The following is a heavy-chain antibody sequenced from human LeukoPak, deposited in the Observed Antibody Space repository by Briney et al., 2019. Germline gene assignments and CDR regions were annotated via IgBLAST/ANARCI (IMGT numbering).Heavy chain of an antibody. Sequence: GGSLRLSCAASGFTFSSYAMSWVRQAPGKALEWVSAISGSDGSTYYADSVKGRFTISRDNSKNTLYLQMNSLSAEDTAVYYCGKDLGGSGDYRPYWGQGSVVTVSS. D-gene: IGHD2-21*02. CDR1: GFTFSSYA. J-gene: IGHJ4*02. CDR3: GKDLGGSGDYRPY. V-gene: IGHV3-23*01. CDR2: ISGSDGST.